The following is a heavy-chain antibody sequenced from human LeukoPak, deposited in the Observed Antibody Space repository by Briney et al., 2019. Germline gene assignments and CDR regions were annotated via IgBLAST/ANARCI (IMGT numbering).Heavy chain of an antibody. D-gene: IGHD3-9*01. Sequence: ASVKVSCKASGYTFTGYYMHWVRQAPGQGLEWMGWINPNSGGTNYAQKFQGRVTMTRDTSISTAYMELSRLRSDDTAEYYCARVGDYDILTGSWYYGMDVWGQGTTVTVSS. CDR3: ARVGDYDILTGSWYYGMDV. J-gene: IGHJ6*02. CDR1: GYTFTGYY. V-gene: IGHV1-2*02. CDR2: INPNSGGT.